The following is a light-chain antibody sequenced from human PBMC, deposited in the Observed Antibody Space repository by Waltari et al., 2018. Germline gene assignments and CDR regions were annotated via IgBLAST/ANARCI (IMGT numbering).Light chain of an antibody. CDR2: EVT. Sequence: QSALTQPPSASGSPGQSVTIPCTGTSSDVGGYTFVSWYQQLPGKAPKLMIFEVTKRPSGVPDRFSGSKSGNTASLTVSGLQAEDEADYYCSSFAGTKNWVFGGGTKLTVL. V-gene: IGLV2-8*01. J-gene: IGLJ3*02. CDR3: SSFAGTKNWV. CDR1: SSDVGGYTF.